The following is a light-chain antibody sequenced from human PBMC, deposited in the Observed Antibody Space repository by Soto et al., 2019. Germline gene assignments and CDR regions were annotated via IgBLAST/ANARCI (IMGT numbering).Light chain of an antibody. Sequence: EIVLTQSPATLSLSPGERATLSCRASHSVSSYLAWYQQKPGQAPRLLIYGASSRATGIPDRFSGSASGTDFTLTISRLEPEDFAVYYCQQYGTSPRTFGQGTKVDIK. CDR1: HSVSSY. CDR3: QQYGTSPRT. V-gene: IGKV3-20*01. CDR2: GAS. J-gene: IGKJ1*01.